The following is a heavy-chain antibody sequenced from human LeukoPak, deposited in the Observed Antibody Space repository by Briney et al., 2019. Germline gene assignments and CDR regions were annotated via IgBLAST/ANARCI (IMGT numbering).Heavy chain of an antibody. J-gene: IGHJ4*02. Sequence: PGGSLRLSCAASGFTFSSYSMKWVRQAPGKGLEWVSYISSSGSTIYYADSVKGRFTISRDNAKNSLYLQMNSLRAEDTAVYYCAREGAYYESSGYLMYWGQGTLVTVSS. CDR1: GFTFSSYS. CDR2: ISSSGSTI. V-gene: IGHV3-48*04. CDR3: AREGAYYESSGYLMY. D-gene: IGHD3-22*01.